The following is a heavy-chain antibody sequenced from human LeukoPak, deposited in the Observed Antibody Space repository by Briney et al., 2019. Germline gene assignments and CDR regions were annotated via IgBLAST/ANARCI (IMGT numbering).Heavy chain of an antibody. D-gene: IGHD3-9*01. CDR1: GYSFTSYW. V-gene: IGHV5-51*01. Sequence: GESLKISCKGSGYSFTSYWIGWVRQMPGKGLEWMGIIYPGDSDTRYSPSFQGQVTISADKSISTAYLQWSSLKASDTAMYYCARQSPADGTIRYFDWLFPDPFDYWGQGTLVTVSS. CDR3: ARQSPADGTIRYFDWLFPDPFDY. CDR2: IYPGDSDT. J-gene: IGHJ4*02.